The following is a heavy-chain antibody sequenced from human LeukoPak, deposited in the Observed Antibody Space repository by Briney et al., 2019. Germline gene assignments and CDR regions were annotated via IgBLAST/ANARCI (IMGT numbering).Heavy chain of an antibody. D-gene: IGHD6-13*01. Sequence: GGSLRLSCAASGFTFSNYWMSWVRQAPGKGLEWVSSISSSSTYMYYADSVKGRFTISRDNAKNSLYLQMNSLRAEDAAVYYCARERGAGLSSSWIDYWGQGTLVTVSS. V-gene: IGHV3-21*01. CDR1: GFTFSNYW. CDR2: ISSSSTYM. CDR3: ARERGAGLSSSWIDY. J-gene: IGHJ4*02.